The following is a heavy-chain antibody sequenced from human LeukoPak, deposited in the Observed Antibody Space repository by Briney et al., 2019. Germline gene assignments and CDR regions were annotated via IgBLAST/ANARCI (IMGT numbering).Heavy chain of an antibody. D-gene: IGHD3-22*01. CDR1: GGSISSSNFY. J-gene: IGHJ5*02. Sequence: SETLSLTCTVSGGSISSSNFYWGWIRQPPGKGLGWIGSIYYSGSPYYNPSLKSRATISVDTSKNQISLNLSSVTAADTAVYYCATTLCYYDRSDYPPWGQGTLVTVST. CDR2: IYYSGSP. CDR3: ATTLCYYDRSDYPP. V-gene: IGHV4-39*01.